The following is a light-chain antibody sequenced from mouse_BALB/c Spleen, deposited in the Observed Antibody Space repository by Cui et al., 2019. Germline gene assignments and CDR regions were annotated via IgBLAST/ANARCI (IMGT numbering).Light chain of an antibody. Sequence: QLVLTQSPTIMSASPGEKVTMTCSASASVSYMHWYQQKSGTSPKGWMYVTTKLASGVPARFSGSGSGTSYSLTISSMEAEDAATYYCQQWSSNPPTFGSGTKLEIK. CDR1: ASVSY. V-gene: IGKV4-59*01. CDR2: VTT. J-gene: IGKJ4*01. CDR3: QQWSSNPPT.